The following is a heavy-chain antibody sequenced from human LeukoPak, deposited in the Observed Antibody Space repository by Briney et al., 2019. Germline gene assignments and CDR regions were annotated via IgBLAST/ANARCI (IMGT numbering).Heavy chain of an antibody. V-gene: IGHV4-59*01. CDR3: ARVRVGTYYYDSSGSYYFDY. D-gene: IGHD3-22*01. J-gene: IGHJ4*02. CDR1: GGSISSYY. CDR2: IYYSGST. Sequence: PSETLSLTCTVSGGSISSYYWSWIRQPPGKGLEWIGYIYYSGSTNYNPSLKSRVTIPVDTSKNQFSLKLSSVTAADTAVYYCARVRVGTYYYDSSGSYYFDYWGQGTLVTVSS.